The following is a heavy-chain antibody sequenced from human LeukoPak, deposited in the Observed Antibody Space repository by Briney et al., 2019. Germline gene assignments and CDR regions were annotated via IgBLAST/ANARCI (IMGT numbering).Heavy chain of an antibody. V-gene: IGHV4-59*01. CDR1: GGSISSYY. J-gene: IGHJ5*02. CDR2: IYYSGST. CDR3: ARSPRNYGYNWFDP. Sequence: SETLSLTCTVSGGSISSYYWSWIRQPPGKGVEWIGYIYYSGSTNYNPSLKSRVTISVDTSKNQFSLKLSSVTAADTAVYYCARSPRNYGYNWFDPWGQGTLVTVSS. D-gene: IGHD4-4*01.